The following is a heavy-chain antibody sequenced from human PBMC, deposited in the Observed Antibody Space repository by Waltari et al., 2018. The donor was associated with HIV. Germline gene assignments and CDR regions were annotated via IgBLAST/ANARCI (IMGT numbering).Heavy chain of an antibody. D-gene: IGHD2-2*01. Sequence: DVRLEESGGNLVQPGGSLRLSCAASGFNFRSYWMNWIRHVPGKGLVWVSQNNTDGTETSYTDSVKGRFTISRDNTKNRLYLQMNSLRVEDSAIYYCARDLSTYGHEFDYWGQGTLVTVAS. CDR2: NNTDGTET. J-gene: IGHJ4*02. CDR3: ARDLSTYGHEFDY. CDR1: GFNFRSYW. V-gene: IGHV3-74*01.